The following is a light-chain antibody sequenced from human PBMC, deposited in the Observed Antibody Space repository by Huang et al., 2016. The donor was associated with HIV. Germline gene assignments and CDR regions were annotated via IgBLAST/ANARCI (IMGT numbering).Light chain of an antibody. CDR1: RDISTL. V-gene: IGKV1-27*01. CDR3: QKYDSAPRT. Sequence: MTQSPPSLSASIGDRVTLTCRASRDISTLLAWYQQKPGKPPRLLIYAASILHSCVPSRFSGGGSGTNFTLTVSSLQPEDVANYYCQKYDSAPRTFGQGTKLEL. CDR2: AAS. J-gene: IGKJ1*01.